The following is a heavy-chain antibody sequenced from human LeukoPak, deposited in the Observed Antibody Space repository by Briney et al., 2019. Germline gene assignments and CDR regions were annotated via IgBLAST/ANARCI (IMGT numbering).Heavy chain of an antibody. J-gene: IGHJ5*02. CDR1: GGTFSSYA. CDR3: ALLGVAPQNSWFDP. CDR2: IIPIFGTA. D-gene: IGHD2-15*01. Sequence: SVKVSCKASGGTFSSYAISWVRQAPGQGLEWMGGIIPIFGTANYARKFQGRVTITADESTSTAYMELSSLRSEDTAVYYCALLGVAPQNSWFDPWGQGTLVTVSS. V-gene: IGHV1-69*13.